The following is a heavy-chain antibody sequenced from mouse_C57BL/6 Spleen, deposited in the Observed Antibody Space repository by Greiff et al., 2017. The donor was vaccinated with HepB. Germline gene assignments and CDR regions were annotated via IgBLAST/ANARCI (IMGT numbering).Heavy chain of an antibody. CDR2: IYPGSGNT. CDR3: AREGNWVYAMDY. J-gene: IGHJ4*01. Sequence: VKLQESGAELVKPGASVKLSCKASGYTFTDYYINWVKQRPGQGLEWIARIYPGSGNTYYNEKFKGKATLTAEKSSSTAYMQLSSLTSEDSAVYFCAREGNWVYAMDYWGQGTSVTVSS. D-gene: IGHD4-1*01. V-gene: IGHV1-76*01. CDR1: GYTFTDYY.